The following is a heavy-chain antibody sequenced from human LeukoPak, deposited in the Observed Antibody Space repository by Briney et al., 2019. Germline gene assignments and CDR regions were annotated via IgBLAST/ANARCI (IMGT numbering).Heavy chain of an antibody. J-gene: IGHJ6*03. CDR2: ISGSGGST. CDR3: AKIGSSSYYYYMDV. D-gene: IGHD6-13*01. Sequence: SGGSLRLSCAASGFTFSSYAMSWVRQAPGKGLEWVSAISGSGGSTYYADSVKGRFTISRDNSKNTLYLQMNSLRAEDTAVYYCAKIGSSSYYYYMDVWGKGTTVTVSS. CDR1: GFTFSSYA. V-gene: IGHV3-23*01.